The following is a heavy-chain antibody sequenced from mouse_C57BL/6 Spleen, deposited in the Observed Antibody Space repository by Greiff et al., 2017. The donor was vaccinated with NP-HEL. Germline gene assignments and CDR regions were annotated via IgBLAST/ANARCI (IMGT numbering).Heavy chain of an antibody. CDR2: IYPGSGST. J-gene: IGHJ3*01. Sequence: QVQLKQPGAELVKPGASVKMSCKASGYTFTSYWITWVKQRPGQGLEWIGDIYPGSGSTNYNEKFKSKATLTVDTSSSTAYMQLSSLTSEDSAVYYCARLADDYDAFAYWGQGTLVTVSA. D-gene: IGHD2-4*01. CDR1: GYTFTSYW. CDR3: ARLADDYDAFAY. V-gene: IGHV1-55*01.